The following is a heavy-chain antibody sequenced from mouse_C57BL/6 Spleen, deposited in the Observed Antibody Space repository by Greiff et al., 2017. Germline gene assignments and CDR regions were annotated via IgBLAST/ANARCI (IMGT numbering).Heavy chain of an antibody. CDR1: GYTFTDYY. CDR2: IYPGSGNT. Sequence: QVQLQQPGAELVRPGASVKLSCKASGYTFTDYYINWVKQRPGQGLEWIARIYPGSGNTYYNEKFKGKATLTAEKSSSTAYMQLSSLTSEDSAVYFCALGYAMDYWGQGTSVTVSS. V-gene: IGHV1-76*01. CDR3: ALGYAMDY. J-gene: IGHJ4*01. D-gene: IGHD2-10*02.